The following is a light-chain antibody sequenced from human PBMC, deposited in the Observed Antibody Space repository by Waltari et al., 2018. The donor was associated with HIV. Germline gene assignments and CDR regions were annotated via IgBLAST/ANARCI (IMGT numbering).Light chain of an antibody. Sequence: EIVMTQSPAPLSVSPGERATLSCRASQSISNILAWYQQKPGQAPRLLIYGASTRATGIPARFSGSGSGTEFTLTISSLQSEDFAVYYCQQYNNWPPTFGQGTKVEIK. CDR1: QSISNI. V-gene: IGKV3-15*01. J-gene: IGKJ1*01. CDR2: GAS. CDR3: QQYNNWPPT.